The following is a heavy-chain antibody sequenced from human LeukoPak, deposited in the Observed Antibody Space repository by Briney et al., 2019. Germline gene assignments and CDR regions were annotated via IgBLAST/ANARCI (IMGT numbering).Heavy chain of an antibody. V-gene: IGHV3-23*01. CDR1: GLSFSSFA. CDR2: IRGNGET. CDR3: ARNRLFDY. J-gene: IGHJ4*02. D-gene: IGHD2/OR15-2a*01. Sequence: PGGSLRLSCAASGLSFSSFAMSWVRQGPARGLEWVSSIRGNGETFYADSVKGRFTLSSDSSRNTVYFQLNSLRAEDTAVYYCARNRLFDYWGQGTLVTVSS.